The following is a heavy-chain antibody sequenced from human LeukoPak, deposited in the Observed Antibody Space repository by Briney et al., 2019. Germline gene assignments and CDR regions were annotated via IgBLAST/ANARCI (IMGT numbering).Heavy chain of an antibody. Sequence: PSETLSLTCAVSNYSISRGYHWGWIRQPPGKGLQWIGIIYPSGSTYYNPPLKSRVTISVDTSKNQFSLKLSSVTAADTAVYYCARDRCSGGSCYLDYWGQGTLVTVSS. CDR1: NYSISRGYH. D-gene: IGHD2-15*01. CDR2: IYPSGST. V-gene: IGHV4-38-2*02. J-gene: IGHJ4*02. CDR3: ARDRCSGGSCYLDY.